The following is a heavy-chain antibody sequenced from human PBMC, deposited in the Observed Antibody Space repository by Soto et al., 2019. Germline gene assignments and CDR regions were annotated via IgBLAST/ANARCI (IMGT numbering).Heavy chain of an antibody. CDR2: IKSKTDGGTT. Sequence: EVQLVESGGGLVKPGGSLRLSCAASGFTFSNAWMNWVRQAPGKGLEWVGHIKSKTDGGTTDCAAPVKGRFTISRDDSKNTLYLQMNSLETEDTAVYYCTTLGHYYDTSPLDVWGQGTTVTVSS. J-gene: IGHJ6*02. CDR1: GFTFSNAW. CDR3: TTLGHYYDTSPLDV. V-gene: IGHV3-15*07. D-gene: IGHD3-22*01.